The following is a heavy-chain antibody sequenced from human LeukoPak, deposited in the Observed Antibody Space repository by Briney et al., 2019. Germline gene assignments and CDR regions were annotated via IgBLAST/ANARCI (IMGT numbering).Heavy chain of an antibody. CDR1: GFTFSSYW. D-gene: IGHD1-26*01. Sequence: PGGSLRLSCAASGFTFSSYWMNWARQAPGKGLEWVASINHNGNVNYYVDSVKGRITISRDNSKNTLYLQMNSLRAEDTAVYYCARDGPPGATDRILGLSYYYYGMDVWGQGTTVTVSS. CDR3: ARDGPPGATDRILGLSYYYYGMDV. CDR2: INHNGNVN. J-gene: IGHJ6*02. V-gene: IGHV3-7*03.